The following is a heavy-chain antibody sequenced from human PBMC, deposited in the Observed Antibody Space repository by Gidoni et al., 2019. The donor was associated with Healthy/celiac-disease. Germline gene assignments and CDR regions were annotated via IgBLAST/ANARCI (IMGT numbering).Heavy chain of an antibody. CDR3: ARRLGVDAPTNDAFDI. CDR1: GFTVISNY. Sequence: VQLVESGGGLIKPGGSLTLSWSASGFTVISNYMSWVRQAPGKGLEWVSVIYSGGVTYYADPVTGRFTISRDNSKNTLYLQRNNLRAEDTAVYYCARRLGVDAPTNDAFDIWGRGTMVAVSS. J-gene: IGHJ3*02. V-gene: IGHV3-53*01. D-gene: IGHD2-8*01. CDR2: IYSGGVT.